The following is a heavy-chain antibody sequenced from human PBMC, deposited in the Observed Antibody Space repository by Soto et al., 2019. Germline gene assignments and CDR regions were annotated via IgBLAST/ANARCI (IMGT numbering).Heavy chain of an antibody. CDR3: AKFGDCSGGSCYSGFYYFDY. J-gene: IGHJ4*02. D-gene: IGHD2-15*01. CDR1: GFTFSSYA. CDR2: ISGSGGST. Sequence: GESLKISCAASGFTFSSYAMSWVRQAPGKGLEWVSAISGSGGSTYYADSVKGRFTISRDNSKNTLYLQMNSLRAEDTAVYYCAKFGDCSGGSCYSGFYYFDYWGQGTLVTVSS. V-gene: IGHV3-23*01.